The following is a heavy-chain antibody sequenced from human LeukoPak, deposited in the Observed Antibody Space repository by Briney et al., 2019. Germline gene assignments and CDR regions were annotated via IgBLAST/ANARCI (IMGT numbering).Heavy chain of an antibody. CDR1: GGSISSSSYY. V-gene: IGHV4-39*01. Sequence: SETLSLTCTVSGGSISSSSYYWGWIRQPPGKGLEWIGSIYYSGSTYYNPSLKSRVTISVDTSKNQFSLKLSSVTAADTAVYYCARLPRIAAAGSRGLWGDYWGQGTLVTVSS. D-gene: IGHD6-13*01. CDR2: IYYSGST. CDR3: ARLPRIAAAGSRGLWGDY. J-gene: IGHJ4*02.